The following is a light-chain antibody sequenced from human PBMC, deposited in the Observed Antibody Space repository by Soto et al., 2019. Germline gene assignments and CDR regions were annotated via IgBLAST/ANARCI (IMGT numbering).Light chain of an antibody. CDR1: QSISTN. V-gene: IGKV1-39*01. CDR2: AAS. CDR3: QQSYTTPLFT. Sequence: DIQMTQSPPSLSASVGDRVTITCRASQSISTNLNWYQVKPGKAPKLLIYAASSLESGVPSRFSGSGSGTDFTLTISSLQPEDFATYYCQQSYTTPLFTFGPGTKVDIK. J-gene: IGKJ3*01.